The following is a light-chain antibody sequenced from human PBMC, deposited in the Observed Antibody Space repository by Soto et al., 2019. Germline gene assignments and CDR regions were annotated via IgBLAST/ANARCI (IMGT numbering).Light chain of an antibody. CDR2: DVS. V-gene: IGLV2-11*01. CDR1: SIDVGGYSY. Sequence: QSALTQPRSVPGSPGQSVTISCTGTSIDVGGYSYVSWYQQHPGKAPKLMIYDVSKRPSGVPDRFSGSKSGNTASLTISGLQAEDEADYYCCSYAGSYWVFGTGTKVTVL. J-gene: IGLJ1*01. CDR3: CSYAGSYWV.